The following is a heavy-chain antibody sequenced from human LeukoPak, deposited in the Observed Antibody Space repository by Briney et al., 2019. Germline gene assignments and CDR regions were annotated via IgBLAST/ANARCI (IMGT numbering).Heavy chain of an antibody. V-gene: IGHV4-59*01. CDR1: GGSISSYY. Sequence: SETLSLTCTVSGGSISSYYWSWIRQPPGKGLEWIGYIYYSGSTNYNPSLKSRVTISVDTSKNQFSLKLSSVTAADMAVYYCARVRNKANDFWSGLDAFDIWGQGTMVTVSS. J-gene: IGHJ3*02. CDR2: IYYSGST. CDR3: ARVRNKANDFWSGLDAFDI. D-gene: IGHD3-3*01.